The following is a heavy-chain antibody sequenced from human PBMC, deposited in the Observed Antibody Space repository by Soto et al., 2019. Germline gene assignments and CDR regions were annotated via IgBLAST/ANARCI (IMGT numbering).Heavy chain of an antibody. CDR2: IGTAGDT. V-gene: IGHV3-13*01. CDR1: GFTFSSYD. CDR3: ARGLRYYYDSSGYPPPRGFDP. Sequence: GGSLRLSCAASGFTFSSYDMHWVRQATGKGLEWVSAIGTAGDTYYPGSVKGRFTISRENAKNSLYLQMNSLRAEDTAVYYCARGLRYYYDSSGYPPPRGFDPWGQGTLVTVSS. D-gene: IGHD3-22*01. J-gene: IGHJ5*02.